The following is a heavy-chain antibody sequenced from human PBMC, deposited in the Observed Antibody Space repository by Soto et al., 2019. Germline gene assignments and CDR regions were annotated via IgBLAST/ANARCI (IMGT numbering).Heavy chain of an antibody. J-gene: IGHJ4*02. D-gene: IGHD6-25*01. CDR2: IISGATYL. V-gene: IGHV3-21*01. CDR3: ARGDGTGLHSSGWAPRF. Sequence: EVQLVESGGGLVKPGGSLTLSCAASGFTFSISTMTWVRQAPGKRLEWVSSIISGATYLYYADSVRGRFSISRDNAKHSLYLQMTSLIVEDTAVYYCARGDGTGLHSSGWAPRFWGQGTMVTVSS. CDR1: GFTFSIST.